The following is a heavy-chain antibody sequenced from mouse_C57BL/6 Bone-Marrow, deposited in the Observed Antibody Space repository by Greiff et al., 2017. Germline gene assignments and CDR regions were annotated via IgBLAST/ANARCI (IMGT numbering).Heavy chain of an antibody. V-gene: IGHV1-85*01. CDR3: ARDYGSSYWYFDV. Sequence: VKLQESGPELVKPGASVKLSCKASGYTFTSYDITWVKQRPGQGLEWIGWIYPGDGSTKYNEKFKGKATLTVDTSSSTAYMELHSLTSEDSAVYFCARDYGSSYWYFDVWGTGTTVTVSS. CDR2: IYPGDGST. CDR1: GYTFTSYD. J-gene: IGHJ1*03. D-gene: IGHD1-1*01.